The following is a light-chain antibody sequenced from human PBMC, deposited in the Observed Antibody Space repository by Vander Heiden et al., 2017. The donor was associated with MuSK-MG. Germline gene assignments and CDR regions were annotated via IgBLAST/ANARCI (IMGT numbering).Light chain of an antibody. CDR3: QQDNNWPPWT. V-gene: IGKV3-15*01. CDR2: GTS. J-gene: IGKJ1*01. Sequence: EIVMTQSPATLSVSPGERATLSCRASQSVGSNLAWYQQKPGQAPRLLIYGTSTRATGIPARFSGSGYGTEFSLTISSLQSEDFAVYYCQQDNNWPPWTFGQGTKVEI. CDR1: QSVGSN.